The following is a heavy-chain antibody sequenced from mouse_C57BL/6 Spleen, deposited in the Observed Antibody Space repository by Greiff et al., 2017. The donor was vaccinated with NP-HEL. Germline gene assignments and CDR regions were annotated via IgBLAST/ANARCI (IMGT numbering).Heavy chain of an antibody. CDR3: AKGDTTRGYAMDY. D-gene: IGHD2-1*01. V-gene: IGHV2-5*01. CDR2: IWRGGST. CDR1: GFSLTSYG. Sequence: VQLQQSGPGLVQPSQSLSITCTVSGFSLTSYGVHWVRQSPGKGLEWLGVIWRGGSTDSNAAFMVRLSITKDNSKSQVFFKMNRLQADDTAIYYCAKGDTTRGYAMDYWGQGTSVTVSS. J-gene: IGHJ4*01.